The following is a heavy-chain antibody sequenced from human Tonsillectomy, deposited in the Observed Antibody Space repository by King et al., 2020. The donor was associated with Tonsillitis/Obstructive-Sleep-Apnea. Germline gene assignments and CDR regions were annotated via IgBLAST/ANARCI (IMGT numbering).Heavy chain of an antibody. CDR3: AHRHIGPCSNTSCYRKARYIDL. D-gene: IGHD2-2*02. J-gene: IGHJ2*01. CDR2: IYWDDDK. V-gene: IGHV2-5*02. Sequence: TLKESGPTLVKPTQTLTLTCTFSGFSLSTSGVGVGWIRQPPGKALEWLALIYWDDDKRYSPSLKSRLTITKDTSKNQVVLTMTNMDPVDTATYYCAHRHIGPCSNTSCYRKARYIDLWGRGTLVTVSS. CDR1: GFSLSTSGVG.